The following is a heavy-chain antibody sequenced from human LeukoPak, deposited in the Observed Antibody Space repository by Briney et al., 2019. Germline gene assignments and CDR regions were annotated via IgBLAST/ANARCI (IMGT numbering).Heavy chain of an antibody. D-gene: IGHD2-2*01. J-gene: IGHJ5*02. Sequence: ASVKVSCKASGYTFTSYGISWVRQAPGQGLEWMGWISAYNGNTNYAQKLQGRVTMTTDTSTSSAYMELRSLRSDDTAVYYCARDIVVVPAAAFDPWGQGTLVTVSS. CDR1: GYTFTSYG. V-gene: IGHV1-18*01. CDR2: ISAYNGNT. CDR3: ARDIVVVPAAAFDP.